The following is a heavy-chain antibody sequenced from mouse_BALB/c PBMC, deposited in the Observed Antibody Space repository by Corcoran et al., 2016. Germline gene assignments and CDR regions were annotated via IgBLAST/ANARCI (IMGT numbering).Heavy chain of an antibody. CDR1: GYSITRGHY. Sequence: DVQLQESGPGLVKPSQSLSLTCSVTGYSITRGHYWIWIRQFPGNKLEWMGYISYDGSNNYNPSLKNRISITRDTSKNQFFLKLNSVTTEDTATYYCARDDGYAYWGQGTLVTVSA. V-gene: IGHV3-6*02. CDR3: ARDDGYAY. D-gene: IGHD2-3*01. CDR2: ISYDGSN. J-gene: IGHJ3*01.